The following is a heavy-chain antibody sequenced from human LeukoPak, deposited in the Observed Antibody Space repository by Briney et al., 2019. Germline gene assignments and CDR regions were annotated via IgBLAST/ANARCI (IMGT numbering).Heavy chain of an antibody. CDR3: ATLSRITMVRGAIPLHNWFDP. V-gene: IGHV1-24*01. CDR1: RYTLTELS. CDR2: FDPEDGET. D-gene: IGHD3-10*01. Sequence: ASVKVSCKVSRYTLTELSMHWVRQAPGKGLEWMGGFDPEDGETIYAQKFQGRVTMTEDTSTDTAYMELSSLRSEDTAVYYCATLSRITMVRGAIPLHNWFDPWGQGTLVTVSS. J-gene: IGHJ5*02.